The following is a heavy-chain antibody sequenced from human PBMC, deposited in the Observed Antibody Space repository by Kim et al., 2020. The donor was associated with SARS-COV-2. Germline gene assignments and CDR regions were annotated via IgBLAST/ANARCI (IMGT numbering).Heavy chain of an antibody. CDR2: NK. CDR3: ARDDWGSIDY. Sequence: NKKYADSVTGRFTISRDNSKNTLYRPVNDLHPEDTAVYYCARDDWGSIDYWGQGTLVTVS. V-gene: IGHV3-30*01. D-gene: IGHD7-27*01. J-gene: IGHJ4*02.